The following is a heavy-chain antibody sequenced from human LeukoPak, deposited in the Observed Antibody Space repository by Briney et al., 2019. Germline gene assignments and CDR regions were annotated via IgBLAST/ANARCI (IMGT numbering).Heavy chain of an antibody. CDR3: ARTLYDSSAYYYFDY. V-gene: IGHV2-70*04. CDR2: IDWDDDK. Sequence: SGPALVKPTQTLTLTCTFSGFSLSTSGLRVSWIRQPPGNALEWLARIDWDDDKFYSTSLKTRLTISKDTSKNQVVLTMTNMDPLDTATYYCARTLYDSSAYYYFDYWGQGTLVTVSS. D-gene: IGHD3-22*01. CDR1: GFSLSTSGLR. J-gene: IGHJ4*02.